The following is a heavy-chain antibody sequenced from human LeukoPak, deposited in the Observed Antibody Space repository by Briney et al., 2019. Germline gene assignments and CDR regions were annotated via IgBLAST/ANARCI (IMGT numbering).Heavy chain of an antibody. V-gene: IGHV1-69*04. CDR3: ARKGVRTSSFDY. Sequence: SVEVSCKASGVTFGTFGSYGISWVRQAPGQGLEWMGRIIPLLTLANYAQKFQGRVTITADKSTNTAYLELSSLRSEDTAVYYCARKGVRTSSFDYWGQGTLVTVAS. J-gene: IGHJ4*02. CDR2: IIPLLTLA. CDR1: GVTFGTFGSYG. D-gene: IGHD4/OR15-4a*01.